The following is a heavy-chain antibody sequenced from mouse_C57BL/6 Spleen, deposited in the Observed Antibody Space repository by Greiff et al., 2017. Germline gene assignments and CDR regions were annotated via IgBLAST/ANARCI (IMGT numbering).Heavy chain of an antibody. Sequence: EVQLVESGGGLVKPGGSLKLSCAASGFTFSSYAMSWVRQTPEKRLEWVATISDGGSYTYYPDNVKGRFTISRDNAKNNLYLQMSHLKSEDTAMYYCAREAGTEGYFDYWGQGTTLTVSS. V-gene: IGHV5-4*01. CDR1: GFTFSSYA. J-gene: IGHJ2*01. CDR3: AREAGTEGYFDY. CDR2: ISDGGSYT. D-gene: IGHD3-3*01.